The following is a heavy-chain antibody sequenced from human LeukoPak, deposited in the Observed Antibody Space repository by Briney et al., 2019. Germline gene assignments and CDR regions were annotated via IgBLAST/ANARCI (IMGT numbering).Heavy chain of an antibody. CDR2: IYSGGST. CDR1: GFTVSSNY. V-gene: IGHV3-66*01. Sequence: GALRLSCAASGFTVSSNYMSWVRQAPGKGLEWVSVIYSGGSTYYADSVKGRFTISRDNSKNTLYLQMNSLRAEDTAVYYCARDSGYYPYDAFDIWGQGTMVTVSS. J-gene: IGHJ3*02. CDR3: ARDSGYYPYDAFDI. D-gene: IGHD3-22*01.